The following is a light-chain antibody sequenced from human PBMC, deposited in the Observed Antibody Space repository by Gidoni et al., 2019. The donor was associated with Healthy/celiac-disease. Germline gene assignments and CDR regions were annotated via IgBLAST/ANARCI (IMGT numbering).Light chain of an antibody. J-gene: IGKJ3*01. CDR2: GAS. Sequence: MVMTQSQGTMSLSPGERATLSCRASPSVSSSYLAWYQQNPGQAPRLLIYGASSRATGIPDRFSVSGSGTDFTITIISLEPDDFAVYYCQQYGSSLFTFGPGTKVDI. CDR1: PSVSSSY. CDR3: QQYGSSLFT. V-gene: IGKV3-20*01.